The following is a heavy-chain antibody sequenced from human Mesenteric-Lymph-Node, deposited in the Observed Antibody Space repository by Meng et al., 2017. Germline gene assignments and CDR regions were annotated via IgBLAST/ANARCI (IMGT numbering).Heavy chain of an antibody. V-gene: IGHV4-4*02. CDR1: GASISSDW. Sequence: VQLQGAGPGLVKASGTLSLTCAVSGASISSDWWSWVRQPPGKGLEWIGEIYQTGSTNYNPSLKSRVTISIDTSKNQFSLKLTSVTAADTAVYFCARTNCGDYNWFDPWGQGTLVTVSS. D-gene: IGHD4-17*01. CDR3: ARTNCGDYNWFDP. J-gene: IGHJ5*02. CDR2: IYQTGST.